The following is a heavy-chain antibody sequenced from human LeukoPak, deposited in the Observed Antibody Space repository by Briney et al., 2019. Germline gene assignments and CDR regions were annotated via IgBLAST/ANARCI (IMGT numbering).Heavy chain of an antibody. V-gene: IGHV4-59*02. CDR1: GGSVSSYY. CDR3: ARKISYISVFDY. D-gene: IGHD2-15*01. Sequence: SETLSLTCTVSGGSVSSYYWSWIRQPPGQGLEWIGYISDSGSTNYKPFLKSRIAISVDTAGNQFSLWLSSVTAADTAVYYCARKISYISVFDYWGQGTLVTVSS. J-gene: IGHJ4*02. CDR2: ISDSGST.